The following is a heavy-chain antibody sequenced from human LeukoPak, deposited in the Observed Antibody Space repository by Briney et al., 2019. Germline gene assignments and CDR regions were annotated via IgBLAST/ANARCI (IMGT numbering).Heavy chain of an antibody. J-gene: IGHJ4*02. D-gene: IGHD3-10*01. CDR2: INPSDGST. Sequence: ASVKLSCTASGYIFTSYYMHCVRQAPGQGLVWMGIINPSDGSTSYAKKFQGRVTMTRDTSTSTVYMELSSLRSEDTAVYYCAREHPMVRGTREGFDSWGQGTLVTVSS. CDR3: AREHPMVRGTREGFDS. V-gene: IGHV1-46*01. CDR1: GYIFTSYY.